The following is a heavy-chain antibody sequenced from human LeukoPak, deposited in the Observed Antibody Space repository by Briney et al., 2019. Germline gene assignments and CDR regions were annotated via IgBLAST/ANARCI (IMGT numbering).Heavy chain of an antibody. D-gene: IGHD2-15*01. J-gene: IGHJ4*02. CDR1: GFTFSDDG. CDR3: VREGIGGTSYRGNFDY. V-gene: IGHV3-33*01. CDR2: IWKDGSQT. Sequence: GRFLRLSCIASGFTFSDDGMHWVRQAPGKGLEWVALIWKDGSQTFYGDSVKGRFIISRDNSRNTLDLQMNSLSAEDTAVYYCVREGIGGTSYRGNFDYWGQGTLVTVSS.